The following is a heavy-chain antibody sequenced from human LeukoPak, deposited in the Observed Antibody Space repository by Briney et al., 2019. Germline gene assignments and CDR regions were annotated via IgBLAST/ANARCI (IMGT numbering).Heavy chain of an antibody. V-gene: IGHV7-4-1*02. D-gene: IGHD3-10*01. CDR2: INTNSGNP. CDR3: ARLVRGLGHGNSFDI. J-gene: IGHJ3*02. CDR1: GYTFTTYA. Sequence: ASVKVSCKASGYTFTTYAMNWVRQAPGQGLEWMGWINTNSGNPTYAQDFTGRFVFSLDTSVSTAYLQISSLKAEDTAVYYCARLVRGLGHGNSFDIWGQGTMVTVSS.